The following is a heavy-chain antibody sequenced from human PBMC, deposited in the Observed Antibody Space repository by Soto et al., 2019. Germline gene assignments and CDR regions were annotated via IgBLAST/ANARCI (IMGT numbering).Heavy chain of an antibody. J-gene: IGHJ4*02. CDR2: IYYSGST. D-gene: IGHD4-17*01. Sequence: SETLSLTCTVSGGSISSSSYYWGWIRQPPGKGLEWIGSIYYSGSTYYNPSLKSRVTISVDTSKNQFSLKLSSVTAADTAVYYCARLPKFRGIDYGDISNSNFDYWGQGTLVTVSS. CDR3: ARLPKFRGIDYGDISNSNFDY. V-gene: IGHV4-39*01. CDR1: GGSISSSSYY.